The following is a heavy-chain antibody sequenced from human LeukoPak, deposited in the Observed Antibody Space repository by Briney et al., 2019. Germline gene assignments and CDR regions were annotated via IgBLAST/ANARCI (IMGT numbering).Heavy chain of an antibody. CDR1: GLTFTSEW. CDR2: INQEGSEK. J-gene: IGHJ4*02. V-gene: IGHV3-7*05. CDR3: ARVRGYCGGSRCYGYYFDS. Sequence: GGSLRLSCAASGLTFTSEWMSWVRQAPGKGLDWMANINQEGSEKYYVDSVKGRFTISRDNAENSLYLQMNSLRAEDTAVYYCARVRGYCGGSRCYGYYFDSWGQGTLVTVSS. D-gene: IGHD2-15*01.